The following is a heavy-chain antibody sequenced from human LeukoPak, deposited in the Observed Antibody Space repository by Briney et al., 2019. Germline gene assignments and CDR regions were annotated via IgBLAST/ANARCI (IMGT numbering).Heavy chain of an antibody. CDR1: GYAFSNFG. D-gene: IGHD3-3*01. CDR2: FSVYNGDT. J-gene: IGHJ4*02. Sequence: ASVKISCKASGYAFSNFGISWVRQAPGRGPEWLGWFSVYNGDTSYSEKLQGRLTLTIDTSTSTAYMELRSLRVDDTAVYYSARLFSSTNKFIYPLGIWGQGTVVTVPS. CDR3: ARLFSSTNKFIYPLGI. V-gene: IGHV1-18*01.